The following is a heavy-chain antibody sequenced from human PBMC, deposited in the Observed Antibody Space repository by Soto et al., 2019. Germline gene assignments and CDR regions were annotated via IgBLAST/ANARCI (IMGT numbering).Heavy chain of an antibody. CDR2: IYHDESA. CDR3: ARHNYSSNHYYYGMDA. CDR1: GGSISSSNW. V-gene: IGHV4-4*02. D-gene: IGHD4-4*01. J-gene: IGHJ6*04. Sequence: PSETLSLTCAVSGGSISSSNWWSWVRQPPGQGLEWIGEIYHDESANRNPSLKSRVTMSLDKSKNQFSLRLTSVTAADTAVYFCARHNYSSNHYYYGMDACGEGTTVTVYS.